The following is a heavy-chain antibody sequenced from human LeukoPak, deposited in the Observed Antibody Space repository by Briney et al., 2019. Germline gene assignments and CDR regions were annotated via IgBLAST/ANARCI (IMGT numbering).Heavy chain of an antibody. Sequence: GGSLRLSCAGSGFTFSNYEMNWVRQAPGKGLEWISYIGRSDTIIYYADSVKGRFTISRDNGKTALSLQMNSLRAEDTAVYYCVVHSATSCYWGQGTLVTVSS. CDR3: VVHSATSCY. CDR2: IGRSDTII. V-gene: IGHV3-48*03. CDR1: GFTFSNYE. D-gene: IGHD1-26*01. J-gene: IGHJ4*02.